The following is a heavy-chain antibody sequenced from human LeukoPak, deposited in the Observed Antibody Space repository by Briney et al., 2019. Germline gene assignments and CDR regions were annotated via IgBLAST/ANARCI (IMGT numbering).Heavy chain of an antibody. CDR2: MHYSGTT. Sequence: SETLSLTCNVSGGSISNSPYSWGWIRQPPGKGLEWIGSMHYSGTTYHNPSLRSRVTISVDTSKNQFSLRLISVTAADTAVYYCARNDRGRPADYWGQGTLVTVSS. D-gene: IGHD1-26*01. J-gene: IGHJ4*02. CDR3: ARNDRGRPADY. CDR1: GGSISNSPYS. V-gene: IGHV4-39*01.